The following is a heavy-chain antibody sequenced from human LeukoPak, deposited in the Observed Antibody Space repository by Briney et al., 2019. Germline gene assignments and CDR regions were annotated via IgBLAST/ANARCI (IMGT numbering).Heavy chain of an antibody. CDR1: GFTFSSYA. Sequence: GGSLRLSCAASGFTFSSYAMSWVRQAPGKGLEWVSAISGSGGSTYYADSVKGRFTISRDNSKNTLYLQMNSLRAEDTAVYYCAQPPYYYDSSGSRFDPWGQGTLVPVSS. V-gene: IGHV3-23*01. J-gene: IGHJ5*02. D-gene: IGHD3-22*01. CDR3: AQPPYYYDSSGSRFDP. CDR2: ISGSGGST.